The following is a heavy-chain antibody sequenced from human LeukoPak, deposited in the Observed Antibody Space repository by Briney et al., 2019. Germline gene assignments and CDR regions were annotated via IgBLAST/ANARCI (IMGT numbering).Heavy chain of an antibody. CDR3: ARVIAAAGRGNWFDP. V-gene: IGHV1-18*01. J-gene: IGHJ5*02. CDR1: GYTFTSYG. CDR2: ISAYNGNT. Sequence: XXVSCKASGYTFTSYGISWVRQAPGQGLEWMGWISAYNGNTNYAQKLQGRVTMTTDTSTSTAYMELSSLRSEDTAVYYCARVIAAAGRGNWFDPWGQGTLVTVSS. D-gene: IGHD6-13*01.